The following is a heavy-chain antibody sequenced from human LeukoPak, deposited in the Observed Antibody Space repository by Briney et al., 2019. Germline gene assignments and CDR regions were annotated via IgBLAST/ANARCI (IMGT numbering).Heavy chain of an antibody. CDR2: ISDTGVST. J-gene: IGHJ5*02. V-gene: IGHV3-64*02. CDR1: GFTFSSYT. CDR3: ARTYYGSGFDP. Sequence: GGSLRLSCAASGFTFSSYTMHWVRQAPGKGLEYVSAISDTGVSTYYADSVKGRFTISRDNSKNTLYLQMGSLRAEDTAVYYCARTYYGSGFDPWGQGTLVTVSS. D-gene: IGHD3-10*01.